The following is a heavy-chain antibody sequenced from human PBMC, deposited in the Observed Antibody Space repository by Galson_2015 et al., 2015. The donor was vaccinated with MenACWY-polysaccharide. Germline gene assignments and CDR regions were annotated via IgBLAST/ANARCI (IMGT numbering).Heavy chain of an antibody. J-gene: IGHJ4*02. CDR3: ASQTWRGYFDY. V-gene: IGHV3-7*02. CDR2: IKQDGSEK. D-gene: IGHD3-10*01. CDR1: GFTFSTYW. Sequence: SLRLSCAASGFTFSTYWMSWVRQAPGKGLEWVANIKQDGSEKNYVQSVKGRFTISRDNAKNSLYLQMNSLRAEDTAMYYCASQTWRGYFDYWGQGTLVTVSS.